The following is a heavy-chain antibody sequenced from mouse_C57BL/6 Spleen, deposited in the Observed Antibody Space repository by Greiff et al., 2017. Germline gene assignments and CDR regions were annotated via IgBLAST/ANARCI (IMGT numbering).Heavy chain of an antibody. Sequence: EVQGVESGGGLVQPGGSMKLSCVASGFTFSNYWMNWVRQSPEKGLEWVAQIRLKSDNYATHYAESVKGRFTISRDDSKSSVYLQMNNLRAEDTGIYYCTETAFYAMDYWGQGTSVTVSS. J-gene: IGHJ4*01. CDR3: TETAFYAMDY. CDR2: IRLKSDNYAT. CDR1: GFTFSNYW. V-gene: IGHV6-3*01.